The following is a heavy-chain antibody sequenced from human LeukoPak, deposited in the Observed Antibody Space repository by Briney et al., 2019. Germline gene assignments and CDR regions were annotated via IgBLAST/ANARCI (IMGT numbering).Heavy chain of an antibody. V-gene: IGHV3-30*03. CDR3: ARGRVPLSTANDAFDV. J-gene: IGHJ3*01. D-gene: IGHD5/OR15-5a*01. CDR2: FSFDGNQI. CDR1: GFTLSSHS. Sequence: GGSLRLSCVGSGFTLSSHSLHWVRHAPGRGLEWLSVFSFDGNQIYYADSAEGRFSISRDDSESTLFLQMNSLRHDDTGVYFCARGRVPLSTANDAFDVWGQGTLVTVSS.